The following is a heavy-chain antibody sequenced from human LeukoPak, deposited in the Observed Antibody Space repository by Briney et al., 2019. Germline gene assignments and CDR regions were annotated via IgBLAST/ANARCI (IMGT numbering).Heavy chain of an antibody. CDR2: ISYDGSNK. Sequence: GGSLRLSCAASGFTFSSYAMHWVRQAPGKGLEWVAVISYDGSNKYYADSVKGRFTISRDNSKNTLYLQMNSLRAEDTAVYYCARDRFYDSSGEGYWGQGTLVTVSS. J-gene: IGHJ4*02. D-gene: IGHD3-22*01. CDR3: ARDRFYDSSGEGY. V-gene: IGHV3-30-3*01. CDR1: GFTFSSYA.